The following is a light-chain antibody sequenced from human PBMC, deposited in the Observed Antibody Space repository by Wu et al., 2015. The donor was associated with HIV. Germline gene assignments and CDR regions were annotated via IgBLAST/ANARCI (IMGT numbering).Light chain of an antibody. Sequence: EVVMTQSPVTLSVSPGERVTLSCRATESVSSELAWYQQKPGQAPRLLIYGASSRAAGFPARFSGSGSGTEFTLAISGLQPDDFATYYCQQYSLMGSFGQGTTVEMK. J-gene: IGKJ1*01. V-gene: IGKV3-15*01. CDR1: ESVSSE. CDR3: QQYSLMGS. CDR2: GAS.